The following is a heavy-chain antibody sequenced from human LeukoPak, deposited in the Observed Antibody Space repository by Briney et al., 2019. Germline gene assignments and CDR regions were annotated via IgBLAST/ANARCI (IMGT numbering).Heavy chain of an antibody. CDR2: IYYSGST. CDR1: GGSISSSSYY. J-gene: IGHJ4*02. V-gene: IGHV4-39*07. D-gene: IGHD6-13*01. Sequence: SETLSLTCTVSGGSISSSSYYWGWIRQPPGKGLEWIGSIYYSGSTYYNPSLKSRVTISVDTSKNQFSLKLSSVTAADTAVYYCARERWRRSPRPGIAAAGDPLDYWGQGTLVTVSS. CDR3: ARERWRRSPRPGIAAAGDPLDY.